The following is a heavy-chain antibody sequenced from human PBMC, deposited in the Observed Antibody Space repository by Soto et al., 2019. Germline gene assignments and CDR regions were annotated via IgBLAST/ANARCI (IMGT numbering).Heavy chain of an antibody. Sequence: GGSLRLSCAASGFTFSGSAMHWVRQASGKGLEWVGRIRSKANSYATAYAASVKGRFTISRDDSKNTAYLQMNSLKTEDTAVYYCTSYRARIRYYYYGMDVWGQGTTVTV. J-gene: IGHJ6*02. CDR2: IRSKANSYAT. V-gene: IGHV3-73*01. D-gene: IGHD4-4*01. CDR1: GFTFSGSA. CDR3: TSYRARIRYYYYGMDV.